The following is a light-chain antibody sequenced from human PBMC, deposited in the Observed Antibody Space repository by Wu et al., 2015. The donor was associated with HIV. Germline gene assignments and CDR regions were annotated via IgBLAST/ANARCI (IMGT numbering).Light chain of an antibody. J-gene: IGKJ1*01. CDR2: AAS. Sequence: DIEMTQSPPFLSASVGDRVTITCRASQDIETFLNWYQQKSGKAPDLLIRAASTLESGVPLRFSGSGSGTDFTLTISSLQPEDVATYYCQKYNTAPWTFGQGTKVEMK. CDR1: QDIETF. V-gene: IGKV1-39*01. CDR3: QKYNTAPWT.